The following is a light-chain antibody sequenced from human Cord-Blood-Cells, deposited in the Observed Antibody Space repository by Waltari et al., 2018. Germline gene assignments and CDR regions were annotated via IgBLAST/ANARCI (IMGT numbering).Light chain of an antibody. V-gene: IGLV2-23*01. CDR3: CSYAGSSTYV. CDR1: SSDVGSYNL. J-gene: IGLJ1*01. CDR2: EGS. Sequence: QSALTQPASVSGSPGQSLTISCTGTSSDVGSYNLVSWYQQHLGKAPKLMIYEGSKRPSGVSNRFSGSKSGNTASLTISGLQAEDEADYYCCSYAGSSTYVFGTGTKVTVL.